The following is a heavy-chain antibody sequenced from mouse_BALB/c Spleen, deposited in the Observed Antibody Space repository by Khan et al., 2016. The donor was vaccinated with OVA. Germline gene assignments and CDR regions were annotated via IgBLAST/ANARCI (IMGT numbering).Heavy chain of an antibody. Sequence: QVQLKESGPGPVAPSQSLSITCTISGFSLTNYGVHWVRQPPGKGLEWLVVIWSDGSATFNSALKSRLSISKDNSKNQVFLKMNSLQTDDTAMYYCARQPYYHYYIMDYWGQGTSVTVSS. CDR1: GFSLTNYG. CDR2: IWSDGSA. CDR3: ARQPYYHYYIMDY. J-gene: IGHJ4*01. V-gene: IGHV2-6-1*01. D-gene: IGHD2-10*01.